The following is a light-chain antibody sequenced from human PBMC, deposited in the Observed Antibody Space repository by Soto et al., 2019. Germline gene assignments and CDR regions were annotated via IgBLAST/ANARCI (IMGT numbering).Light chain of an antibody. CDR3: AAWDDSLSGLV. Sequence: QSALTQPPSASGTPGQRVTISCSGSSSNIGSNYVSWYHQLPGTAPKLLIYGSDQRPSGVPDRFSGSKSGTSASLAISGLRSEDEADYYCAAWDDSLSGLVFGGGTKLTVL. CDR1: SSNIGSNY. CDR2: GSD. J-gene: IGLJ2*01. V-gene: IGLV1-47*01.